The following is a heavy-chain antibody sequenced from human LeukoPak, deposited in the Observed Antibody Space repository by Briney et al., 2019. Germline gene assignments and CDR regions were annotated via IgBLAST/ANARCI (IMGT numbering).Heavy chain of an antibody. V-gene: IGHV1-18*01. CDR2: SSAYNGNT. CDR3: ARDLEGYCSSTSCYLVY. J-gene: IGHJ4*02. Sequence: ASVKVSCKASGYTFTSYGISWVRQAPGQGLEWMGWSSAYNGNTNYAQKLQGRVTMTTDTSTSTAYMELRSLRSDDTAVYYCARDLEGYCSSTSCYLVYWGQGTLVTVSS. D-gene: IGHD2-2*01. CDR1: GYTFTSYG.